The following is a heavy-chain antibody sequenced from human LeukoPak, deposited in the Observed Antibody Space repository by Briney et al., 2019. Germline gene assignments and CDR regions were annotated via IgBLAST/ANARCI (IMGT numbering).Heavy chain of an antibody. D-gene: IGHD3-10*01. CDR1: GGSISSGSYY. CDR3: ARVGVLRGRTGWFDP. Sequence: PLQTLSLTCTVSGGSISSGSYYWSWIRQPAGKGLEWIGHIYTSGSTTYNPSLKSRVTISVDTSKNQFSLKLSSVTAADTAVYYCARVGVLRGRTGWFDPWGQGTLVTVSS. J-gene: IGHJ5*02. V-gene: IGHV4-61*09. CDR2: IYTSGST.